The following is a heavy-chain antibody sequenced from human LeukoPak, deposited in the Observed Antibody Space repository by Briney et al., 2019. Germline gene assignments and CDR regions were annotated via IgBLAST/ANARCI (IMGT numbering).Heavy chain of an antibody. Sequence: ASVKVSCKASGYTFTSYYMHWVRQAPGQGLEWMGIINPRGGSTSYAQKFQGRVTMTRDTSTSTVYMELSSLRSEDTAVYYCARDYYDPWDYYYGMDVWGQGTTVTVSS. CDR2: INPRGGST. J-gene: IGHJ6*02. CDR1: GYTFTSYY. D-gene: IGHD3-22*01. CDR3: ARDYYDPWDYYYGMDV. V-gene: IGHV1-46*01.